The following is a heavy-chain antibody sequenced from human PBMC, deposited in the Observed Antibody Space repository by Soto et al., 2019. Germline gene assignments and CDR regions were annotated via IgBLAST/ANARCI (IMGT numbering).Heavy chain of an antibody. V-gene: IGHV3-30*18. J-gene: IGHJ6*03. CDR2: ISYDGSNK. Sequence: LRLSCAASGFTFSSYGMHWVRQAPGKGLEWVAVISYDGSNKYYADSVKGRFTISRDNSKNTLYLQMNSLRAEDAAVYYCANGFRDQGGNCTNGVCRPDYYYYYYMDVWGKGTTVTVSS. CDR1: GFTFSSYG. CDR3: ANGFRDQGGNCTNGVCRPDYYYYYYMDV. D-gene: IGHD2-8*01.